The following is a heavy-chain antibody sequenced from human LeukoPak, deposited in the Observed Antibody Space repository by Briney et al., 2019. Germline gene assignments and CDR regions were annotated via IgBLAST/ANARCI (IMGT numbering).Heavy chain of an antibody. J-gene: IGHJ4*02. D-gene: IGHD3-22*01. CDR1: GGTFSSYA. CDR3: ARNEVGDDYYDSSGYYSAFDY. Sequence: ASVKVSCKASGGTFSSYAISWVRQAPGQGLEWMGGIIPIFGTANYAQKFQGRVTITADESTSTAYMELSSLRSEDTAVYYCARNEVGDDYYDSSGYYSAFDYWGQGTLVTVSS. CDR2: IIPIFGTA. V-gene: IGHV1-69*01.